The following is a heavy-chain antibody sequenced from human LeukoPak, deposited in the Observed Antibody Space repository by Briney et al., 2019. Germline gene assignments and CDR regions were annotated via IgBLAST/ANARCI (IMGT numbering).Heavy chain of an antibody. CDR1: GFTFDDYA. J-gene: IGHJ4*02. CDR2: ISWNSGSI. D-gene: IGHD3-10*01. Sequence: PGRSLRLSCAASGFTFDDYAMHWVRQAPGKGLEWVSGISWNSGSIGYADSVKGRFTISRDNAKNSLYLQMNSLRAEDTALYYCAKSMYGSGSSFDYWGQGTLVTVSS. CDR3: AKSMYGSGSSFDY. V-gene: IGHV3-9*01.